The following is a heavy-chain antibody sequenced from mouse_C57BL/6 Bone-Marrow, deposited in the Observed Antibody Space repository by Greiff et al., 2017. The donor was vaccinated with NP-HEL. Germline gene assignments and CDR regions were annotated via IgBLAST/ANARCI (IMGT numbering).Heavy chain of an antibody. D-gene: IGHD3-1*01. Sequence: EVKLMESGPGLAKPSQTLSLTCSVTGYSITSDYWNWIRKFPGNKLEYMGYISYSGSTYYNPSLKSRISITRDTSKNQYYLQLNSVTTEDTATYYCARYSRAYYYAMDYWGQGTSVTVSS. V-gene: IGHV3-8*01. CDR2: ISYSGST. CDR3: ARYSRAYYYAMDY. J-gene: IGHJ4*01. CDR1: GYSITSDY.